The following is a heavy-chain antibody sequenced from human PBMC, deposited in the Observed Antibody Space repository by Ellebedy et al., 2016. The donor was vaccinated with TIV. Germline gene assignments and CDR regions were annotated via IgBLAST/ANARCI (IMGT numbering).Heavy chain of an antibody. J-gene: IGHJ4*02. CDR3: ARGGASSKYFDY. CDR2: IYYSGST. CDR1: GGSVSSYF. V-gene: IGHV4-59*02. Sequence: MPGGSLRLSCTVSGGSVSSYFWSWNRQPPGKGLEWLGFIYYSGSTNYNPSLKSRVTISVDTSKNQFSLELSSVTAADTAVYYCARGGASSKYFDYWGQGTLVTVSS.